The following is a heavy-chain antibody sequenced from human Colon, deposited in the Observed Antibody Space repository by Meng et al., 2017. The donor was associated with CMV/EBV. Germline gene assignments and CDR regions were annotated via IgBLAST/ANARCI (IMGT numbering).Heavy chain of an antibody. D-gene: IGHD3-10*01. CDR3: ARDGYYGA. J-gene: IGHJ5*02. CDR2: ISSGGST. V-gene: IGHV3-66*02. Sequence: GGSLRLSCAASGFIVSNNNMSWVRQAPGKGLEYVSVISSGGSTYYADSVQGQFTISRDNSKNTLYLQMNSLRAEDTAVYYCARDGYYGAWGQGTLVTVSS. CDR1: GFIVSNNN.